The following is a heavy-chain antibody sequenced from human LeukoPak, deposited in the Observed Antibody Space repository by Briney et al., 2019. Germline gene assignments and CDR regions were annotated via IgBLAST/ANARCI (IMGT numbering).Heavy chain of an antibody. V-gene: IGHV3-30*18. D-gene: IGHD6-19*01. CDR1: GFTFSSYG. CDR3: TKSRYSSGLYTYFDY. J-gene: IGHJ4*02. Sequence: GGSLRLSCAASGFTFSSYGMHWVRQAPGKGLEWVAVISYDGSNKYYADSVKGRFTISRDNSKNTLYLQVNSLRAEDTAVYYCTKSRYSSGLYTYFDYWGQGTLVTVSS. CDR2: ISYDGSNK.